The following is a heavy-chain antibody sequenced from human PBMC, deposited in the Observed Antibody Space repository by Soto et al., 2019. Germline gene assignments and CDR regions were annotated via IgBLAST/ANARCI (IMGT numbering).Heavy chain of an antibody. J-gene: IGHJ3*01. Sequence: EVQLVESGGGLVQPGGSLRLSCAGSGFTFSTYWMAWVRQAPGKGLEWVANINQDESEKYYVDSVKGRFTISRDNAKSSLYLQMNSLSAEDTAVYYCVSSNIVGRPGGGQGTMVTVSS. V-gene: IGHV3-7*01. CDR2: INQDESEK. CDR1: GFTFSTYW. CDR3: VSSNIVGRPG. D-gene: IGHD6-6*01.